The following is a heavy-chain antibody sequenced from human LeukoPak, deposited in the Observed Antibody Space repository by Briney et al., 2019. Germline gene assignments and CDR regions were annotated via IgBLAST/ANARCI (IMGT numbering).Heavy chain of an antibody. Sequence: PGGTLTLSCTASGFNFSTYWMTWVRQVPGKGLEWGANIKEDGSEIYYVDAVKGRFSISRDNAKTSLSLQMHSLSVADTGLYYCVTDQTGRHPYFFDYWGQGTLVTVSS. V-gene: IGHV3-7*01. CDR2: IKEDGSEI. CDR3: VTDQTGRHPYFFDY. CDR1: GFNFSTYW. D-gene: IGHD3-10*01. J-gene: IGHJ4*02.